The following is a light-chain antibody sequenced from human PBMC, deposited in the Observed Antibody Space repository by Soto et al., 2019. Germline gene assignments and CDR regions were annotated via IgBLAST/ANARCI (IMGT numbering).Light chain of an antibody. V-gene: IGLV2-8*01. CDR2: EVS. CDR3: SSYAGSNAV. CDR1: SSDVGGYNY. J-gene: IGLJ3*02. Sequence: QSALTQPPSASGSPGQSVTISCTGTSSDVGGYNYASWYQQHPGKAPKLMIYEVSKRPSGVPDRFSGSKSGNTASLTVSGLQAEDEADYYCSSYAGSNAVVGGGTKLTVL.